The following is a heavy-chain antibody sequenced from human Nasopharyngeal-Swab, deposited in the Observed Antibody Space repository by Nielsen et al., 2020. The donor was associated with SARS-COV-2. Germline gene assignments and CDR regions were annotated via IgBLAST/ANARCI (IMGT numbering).Heavy chain of an antibody. J-gene: IGHJ6*04. CDR2: TYFTGNT. Sequence: SETLSLTCSVSGVSISSSDYSWGWIRQPPGQGLEWVGTTYFTGNTYYNPSLKSRVTISIDRSKNQFSLRLSSVTAADTAVYYCARHFRGGDVWGNGTTVTVSS. CDR3: ARHFRGGDV. CDR1: GVSISSSDYS. D-gene: IGHD3-10*01. V-gene: IGHV4-39*01.